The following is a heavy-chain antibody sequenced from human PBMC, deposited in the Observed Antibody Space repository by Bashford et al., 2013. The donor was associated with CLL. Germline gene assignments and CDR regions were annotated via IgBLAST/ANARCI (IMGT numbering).Heavy chain of an antibody. CDR3: ARVLQLWLKARYGMDV. V-gene: IGHV3-21*01. D-gene: IGHD5-18*01. Sequence: GSLRLSCAASGFTFSDYTMNWVRQAPGKGLEWVSSIGGTGTAIFSSDSVKGRFTISRDNAKHSLFLQMNSLRAEDTAIYYCARVLQLWLKARYGMDVWGQGTTVTVSS. CDR1: GFTFSDYT. J-gene: IGHJ6*02. CDR2: IGGTGTAI.